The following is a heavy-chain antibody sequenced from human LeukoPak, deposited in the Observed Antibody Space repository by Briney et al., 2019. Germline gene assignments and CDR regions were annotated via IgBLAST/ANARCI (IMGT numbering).Heavy chain of an antibody. CDR1: GFTFSSYE. D-gene: IGHD3-10*01. CDR2: ISSNGSTI. J-gene: IGHJ4*02. CDR3: ARTITMVRGVIIKGGFDY. Sequence: GGSLRLSCAASGFTFSSYEMNWVRQAPGKGLEWVSYISSNGSTIYYADSVKGRFTISRDNAKNSLYLQMNSLRAEDTAVYYCARTITMVRGVIIKGGFDYWGQGTLVTVSS. V-gene: IGHV3-48*03.